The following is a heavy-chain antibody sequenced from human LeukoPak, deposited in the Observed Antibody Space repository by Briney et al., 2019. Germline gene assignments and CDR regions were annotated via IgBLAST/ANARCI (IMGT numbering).Heavy chain of an antibody. V-gene: IGHV4-34*01. Sequence: SETLSLTCADYGGSFSGYYWSWIRHPPGKGLEWIGEINHSGSTNYNPSLKSRVTISVDTSKNQFSLKLSSVTAADTAVYYCARGRVAYYYGSGSYYWFDPWGQGTLVTVSS. D-gene: IGHD3-10*01. J-gene: IGHJ5*02. CDR1: GGSFSGYY. CDR2: INHSGST. CDR3: ARGRVAYYYGSGSYYWFDP.